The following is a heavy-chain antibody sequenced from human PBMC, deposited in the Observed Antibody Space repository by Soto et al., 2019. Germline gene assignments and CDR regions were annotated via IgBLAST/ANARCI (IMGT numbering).Heavy chain of an antibody. CDR1: GYSFTNYW. V-gene: IGHV5-51*01. CDR2: INPADSDT. J-gene: IGHJ5*02. D-gene: IGHD3-9*01. CDR3: VRPESTGYYSP. Sequence: GGSLKVAGRGSGYSFTNYWIGWVRQMPWKGLEWMGIINPADSDTRYSPSFQGQVTVSVDKSIITAYLQRGSLTASATAMYYCVRPESTGYYSPWGQGTPVTVSS.